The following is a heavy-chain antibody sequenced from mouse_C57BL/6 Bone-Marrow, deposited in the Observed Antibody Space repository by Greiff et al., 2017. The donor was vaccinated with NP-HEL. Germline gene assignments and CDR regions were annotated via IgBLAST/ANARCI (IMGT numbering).Heavy chain of an antibody. D-gene: IGHD2-12*01. CDR2: ISSGSSTI. V-gene: IGHV5-17*01. Sequence: EVKLVESGGGLVKPGGSLKLSCAASGFTFSDYGMHWVRQAPEKGLAWVAYISSGSSTIYYADTVKGRFTISRDNAKNTLFLQMTSLRSEDTAMYYCARRYRGLYYYAMDYWGQGTSVTVSS. CDR1: GFTFSDYG. CDR3: ARRYRGLYYYAMDY. J-gene: IGHJ4*01.